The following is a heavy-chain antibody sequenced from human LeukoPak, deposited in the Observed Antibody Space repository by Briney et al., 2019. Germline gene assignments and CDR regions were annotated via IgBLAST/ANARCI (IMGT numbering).Heavy chain of an antibody. Sequence: GGSLRLSCAASGFTFSTYNMNWVRQAPGKGLEWVAYITLSSTAIYYADSVKGRFTISRDNSKNTLYLQMNSLRAEDTAVYYCARVNYYYYYMDVWGKGTTVTVSS. CDR2: ITLSSTAI. CDR3: ARVNYYYYYMDV. CDR1: GFTFSTYN. J-gene: IGHJ6*03. V-gene: IGHV3-48*01.